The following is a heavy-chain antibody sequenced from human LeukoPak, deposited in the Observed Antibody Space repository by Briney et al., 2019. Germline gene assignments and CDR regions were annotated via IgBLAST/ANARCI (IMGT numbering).Heavy chain of an antibody. Sequence: ASVKVSCKASGYTFTSYDINWVRQATGQGLEWMGWMNPNSGNTGYAQKFQGRVTTTRNTSISTAYMELSSLRSEDTAVYYCARGRVPRITMVRGVSRPYYMDVWGKGTTVTISS. D-gene: IGHD3-10*01. CDR1: GYTFTSYD. V-gene: IGHV1-8*01. J-gene: IGHJ6*03. CDR3: ARGRVPRITMVRGVSRPYYMDV. CDR2: MNPNSGNT.